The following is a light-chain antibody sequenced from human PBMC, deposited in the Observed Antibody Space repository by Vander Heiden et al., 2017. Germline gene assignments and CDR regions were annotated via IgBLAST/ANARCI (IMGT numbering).Light chain of an antibody. CDR3: QAWDSSTYVV. Sequence: YELTQPPSVSVDPGQTASITCSGDTLGDKYACWYQQKPGQSPVLVIYQDSKRPSGIPERFSGSNSGNTATLTISGTQAMDEADYSCQAWDSSTYVVFGGGTKLTVL. V-gene: IGLV3-1*01. CDR2: QDS. J-gene: IGLJ2*01. CDR1: TLGDKY.